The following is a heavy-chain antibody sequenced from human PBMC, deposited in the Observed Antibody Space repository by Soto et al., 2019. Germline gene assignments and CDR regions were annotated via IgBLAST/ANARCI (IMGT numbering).Heavy chain of an antibody. J-gene: IGHJ4*02. CDR2: IPSDGRDV. V-gene: IGHV3-74*01. D-gene: IGHD1-26*01. CDR3: TRDDSGLGIDY. CDR1: GFNFRDFW. Sequence: GGSLRLSCEASGFNFRDFWMHWVRQPPGKGPEWVSNIPSDGRDVSYADSVRGRFSISRDDARNTLYLQMSDLRVEDTAIYYCTRDDSGLGIDYWGQGTQVTVSS.